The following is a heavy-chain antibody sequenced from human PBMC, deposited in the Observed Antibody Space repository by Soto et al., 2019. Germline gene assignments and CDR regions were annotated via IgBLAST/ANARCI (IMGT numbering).Heavy chain of an antibody. CDR2: IYYSGST. D-gene: IGHD2-2*01. CDR3: ARGPGTMPKIDY. CDR1: GGSIRSYC. J-gene: IGHJ4*02. V-gene: IGHV4-31*03. Sequence: SETLSLTCSFSGGSIRSYCWSWIRQHPGKGLEWIGYIYYSGSTYYNPSLKSRVTIPVDTSKNQFSLKLSSVTAADTAVYYCARGPGTMPKIDYWGQGTLVTVSS.